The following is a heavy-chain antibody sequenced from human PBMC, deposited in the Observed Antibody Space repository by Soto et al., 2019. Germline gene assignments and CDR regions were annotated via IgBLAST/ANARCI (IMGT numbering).Heavy chain of an antibody. CDR2: IYYSGST. CDR3: ARQMITFGGVIVYYYYYMDV. J-gene: IGHJ6*03. Sequence: SETLSLTCTVSGGSISSSSYYWGWIRQPPGKGLEWIGSIYYSGSTYYNPSLKSRVTISVDTSKNQFSLKLSSVTAADTAVYYCARQMITFGGVIVYYYYYMDVWGKGTTVTVSS. CDR1: GGSISSSSYY. V-gene: IGHV4-39*01. D-gene: IGHD3-16*02.